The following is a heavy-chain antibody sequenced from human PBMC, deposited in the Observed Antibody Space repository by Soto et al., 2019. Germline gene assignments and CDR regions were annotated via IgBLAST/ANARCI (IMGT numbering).Heavy chain of an antibody. J-gene: IGHJ5*02. CDR1: GGSIRNSSHY. V-gene: IGHV4-39*01. CDR2: LYFTVNT. CDR3: VSGWRFDP. Sequence: PSETLSLTCTVSGGSIRNSSHYWGWIRQPPGKGLEWIGSLYFTVNTYYNPSLKSRVTISVDTSQNQFSLRLNSVTAADTAVYYCVSGWRFDPWGQGTRVT. D-gene: IGHD3-10*01.